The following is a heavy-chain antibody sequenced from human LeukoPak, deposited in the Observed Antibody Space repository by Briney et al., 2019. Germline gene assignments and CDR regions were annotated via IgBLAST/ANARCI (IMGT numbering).Heavy chain of an antibody. Sequence: SETLSLTCTVSGGSINTYFWSWIRQPPGKGLEWIGYIYYSGSTNYNPSLKSRVTLSVDTSKNQFSLKLSSVTAADTAVYYCAREGTSGTHLNWFDPWGQGTLVTVSS. CDR2: IYYSGST. V-gene: IGHV4-59*01. CDR1: GGSINTYF. D-gene: IGHD1-1*01. J-gene: IGHJ5*02. CDR3: AREGTSGTHLNWFDP.